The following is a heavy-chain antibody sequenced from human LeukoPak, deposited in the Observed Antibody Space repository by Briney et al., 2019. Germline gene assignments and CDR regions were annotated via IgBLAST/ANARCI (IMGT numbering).Heavy chain of an antibody. CDR3: ARQLYDTSGPFDY. V-gene: IGHV3-21*01. D-gene: IGHD3-22*01. J-gene: IGHJ4*02. Sequence: PGGSLRVSCAASGFTFRNYKMKWVRQAPGKGLEWVSSISDTTSNTYYTDSVKGRFTISRDNARNSLYLQMNSLRAEDTAVYYCARQLYDTSGPFDYWGQGTLVTVSS. CDR1: GFTFRNYK. CDR2: ISDTTSNT.